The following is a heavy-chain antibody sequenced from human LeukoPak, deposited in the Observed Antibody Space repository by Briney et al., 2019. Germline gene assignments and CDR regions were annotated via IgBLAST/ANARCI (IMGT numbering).Heavy chain of an antibody. CDR2: ISYQGNNK. Sequence: GGSLRLSCAASGFTFSSYGMHWVRQAPGKGLEWVALISYQGNNKFYADSVKGRFTISRDNSQNTLSLQMNNLITEDTAVYYCAKSGGPRTGYYGNYFDSWGQGTLVTVSS. CDR1: GFTFSSYG. V-gene: IGHV3-30*18. CDR3: AKSGGPRTGYYGNYFDS. J-gene: IGHJ4*02. D-gene: IGHD3/OR15-3a*01.